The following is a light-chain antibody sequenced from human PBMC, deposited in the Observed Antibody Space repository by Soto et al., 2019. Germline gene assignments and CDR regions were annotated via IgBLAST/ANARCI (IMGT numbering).Light chain of an antibody. CDR1: QTVTINY. J-gene: IGKJ1*01. Sequence: IVMTQSPATLSLSPGERATLSCGASQTVTINYLAWYQQKPGQAPRLLIFGASIRVTGIPDRFIGSGSGTDFTLTISRLEPEDFAVYYCQHYVTSLTTFGQGTKVDI. CDR3: QHYVTSLTT. CDR2: GAS. V-gene: IGKV3-20*01.